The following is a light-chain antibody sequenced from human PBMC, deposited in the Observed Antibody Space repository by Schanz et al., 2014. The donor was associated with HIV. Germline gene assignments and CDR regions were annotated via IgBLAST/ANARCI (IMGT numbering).Light chain of an antibody. CDR3: QSYDSSLSGV. CDR1: SSNIGAGYF. J-gene: IGLJ3*02. CDR2: DDK. Sequence: QSVLTQPPSVSGAPGQRVTISCTGSSSNIGAGYFVHWYQQLPGTAPKLLIYDDKKRPSGVPDRFAGSKSGTSASLTITGLQAEDEADYYCQSYDSSLSGVFGGGTKVTVL. V-gene: IGLV1-40*01.